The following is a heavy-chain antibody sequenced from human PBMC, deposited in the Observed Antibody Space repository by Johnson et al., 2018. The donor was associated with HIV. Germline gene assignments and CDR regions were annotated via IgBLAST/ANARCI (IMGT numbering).Heavy chain of an antibody. CDR2: ISSSGRTI. J-gene: IGHJ3*02. CDR1: GVIFSDYY. Sequence: AAGGVIFSDYYMTWIRQAPGKGLESISYISSSGRTIYYADSVKGRFTMSRDNAKKSLYLQMNSLRAEDTAVYYCAREEGTDILTRGDAFDIWGQGTMATVSS. V-gene: IGHV3-11*04. CDR3: AREEGTDILTRGDAFDI. D-gene: IGHD3-9*01.